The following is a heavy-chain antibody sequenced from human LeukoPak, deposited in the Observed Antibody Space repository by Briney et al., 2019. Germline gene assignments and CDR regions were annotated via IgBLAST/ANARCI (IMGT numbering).Heavy chain of an antibody. J-gene: IGHJ4*02. CDR2: IYYSGST. CDR1: GGSISSGDYY. V-gene: IGHV4-30-4*01. Sequence: PSQTLSLTCTVSGGSISSGDYYWSWTRQPPGKGLEWIGYIYYSGSTYYNPSLKSRVTISVDTSKNQFSLKLSSVTAADTAVYYCAREDSSGRDGIDYWGQGTLVTVSS. CDR3: AREDSSGRDGIDY. D-gene: IGHD3-22*01.